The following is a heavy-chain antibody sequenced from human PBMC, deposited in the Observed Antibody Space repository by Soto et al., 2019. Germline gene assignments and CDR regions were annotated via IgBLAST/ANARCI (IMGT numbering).Heavy chain of an antibody. D-gene: IGHD5-12*01. Sequence: PSETLSLTCTVSGGSISSSSYYWGWIRQPPGKGLEWIGSIYYSGSTYYNPSLKSRVTISVDTSKNQFSLKLSSVTAAGTAVYYCARGGDGYNYADYWGQGTLVTSPQ. CDR2: IYYSGST. J-gene: IGHJ4*02. CDR1: GGSISSSSYY. CDR3: ARGGDGYNYADY. V-gene: IGHV4-39*01.